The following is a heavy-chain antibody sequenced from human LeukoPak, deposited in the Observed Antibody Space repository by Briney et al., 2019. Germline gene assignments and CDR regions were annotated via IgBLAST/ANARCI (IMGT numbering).Heavy chain of an antibody. Sequence: SVKVSCKASGYTFTSYGISWVRQAPGQGLEWMGGIIPIFGTANYAQKFQGRVTITADESTSTAYMELSSLRSEDTAVYYCATTIRGVTQYYFDYWAREPWSPSPQ. V-gene: IGHV1-69*13. D-gene: IGHD3-10*01. CDR1: GYTFTSYG. CDR2: IIPIFGTA. J-gene: IGHJ4*02. CDR3: ATTIRGVTQYYFDY.